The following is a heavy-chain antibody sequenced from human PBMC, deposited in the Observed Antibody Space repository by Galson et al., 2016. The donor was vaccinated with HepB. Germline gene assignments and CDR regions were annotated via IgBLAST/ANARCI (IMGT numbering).Heavy chain of an antibody. D-gene: IGHD6-25*01. J-gene: IGHJ4*02. CDR1: GFNFDDYA. Sequence: SLRLSCAASGFNFDDYAMTWVRQAPGKGLEWVSAIGGPGIAPFYADSVKGRFTISRDSSKNTLHLQMSGLRVEDTALYYGAKGAAGNWPDWGRGTLVTVSS. CDR3: AKGAAGNWPD. V-gene: IGHV3-23*01. CDR2: IGGPGIAP.